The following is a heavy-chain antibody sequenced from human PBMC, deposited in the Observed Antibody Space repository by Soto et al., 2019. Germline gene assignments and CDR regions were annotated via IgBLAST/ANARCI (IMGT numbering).Heavy chain of an antibody. J-gene: IGHJ4*02. CDR1: GYTFTSYD. Sequence: ASVKVSCKASGYTFTSYDIHWLRQATGQGLEWMGWMNPNSGDTGYAQKFQGRVTMTRNTSIRTAYMELSSLRSEDTAVYYCARGTMIVAPDYWGQGTLVTVSS. V-gene: IGHV1-8*01. CDR3: ARGTMIVAPDY. D-gene: IGHD3-22*01. CDR2: MNPNSGDT.